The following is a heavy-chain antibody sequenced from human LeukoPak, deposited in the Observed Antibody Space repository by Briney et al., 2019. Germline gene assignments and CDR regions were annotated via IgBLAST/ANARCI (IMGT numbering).Heavy chain of an antibody. Sequence: GRSLRLSCAASGFTFSSYSMNWVRQAPGKGLEWVSSISSSSSYIYYADSVKGRFTISRDNAKNSLYLQMNSLRAEDTAVYYCARVSRDHDAFDIWGQGTMVTVSS. CDR2: ISSSSSYI. CDR3: ARVSRDHDAFDI. V-gene: IGHV3-21*01. CDR1: GFTFSSYS. J-gene: IGHJ3*02. D-gene: IGHD1-14*01.